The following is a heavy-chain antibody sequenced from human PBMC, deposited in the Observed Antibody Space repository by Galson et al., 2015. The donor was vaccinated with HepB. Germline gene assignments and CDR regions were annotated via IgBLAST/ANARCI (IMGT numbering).Heavy chain of an antibody. J-gene: IGHJ1*01. CDR3: TRPRYYDFWSGYPGPRYFLN. CDR1: GFTFGDYA. D-gene: IGHD3-3*01. CDR2: IRSKAYGGIT. Sequence: SLRLSCAASGFTFGDYAMSWFRQAPGKGLEWVGFIRSKAYGGITEYAASVKGRFTISRDDSKSIAYLQMNSLKTEDTAVYYCTRPRYYDFWSGYPGPRYFLNWVQSSLVTLSS. V-gene: IGHV3-49*03.